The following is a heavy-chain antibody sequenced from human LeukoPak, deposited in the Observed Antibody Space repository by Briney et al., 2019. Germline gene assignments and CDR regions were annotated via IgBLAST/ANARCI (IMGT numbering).Heavy chain of an antibody. D-gene: IGHD6-19*01. CDR3: ARMYSSGYDAFDI. J-gene: IGHJ3*02. CDR2: IYYSGGT. CDR1: GGSISSSY. Sequence: SETLSLTCTVSGGSISSSYWSWIRQPPGKGREWIGYIYYSGGTNYNPSLKSRVTISVDTSKNQFSLKLSSVAAADTAVYYCARMYSSGYDAFDIWGQGTMVTVSS. V-gene: IGHV4-59*01.